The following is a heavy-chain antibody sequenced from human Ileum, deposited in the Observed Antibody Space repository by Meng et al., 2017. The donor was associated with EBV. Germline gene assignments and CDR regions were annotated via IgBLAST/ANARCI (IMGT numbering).Heavy chain of an antibody. Sequence: QLHLEQSAHCLLHPPTTPSLSFAIPGNRFATNGAASNWIRQTPSRGLEWLGRTYYRSKWYTKYAVSVKSRITINADPSKNQFSLQLNSVTPEDTAVYYCARVARLAPFDYWGQGTLVTVSS. V-gene: IGHV6-1*01. D-gene: IGHD2-15*01. J-gene: IGHJ4*02. CDR1: GNRFATNGAA. CDR2: TYYRSKWYT. CDR3: ARVARLAPFDY.